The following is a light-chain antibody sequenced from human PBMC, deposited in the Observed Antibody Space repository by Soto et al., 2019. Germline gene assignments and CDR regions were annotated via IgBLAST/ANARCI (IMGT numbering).Light chain of an antibody. J-gene: IGKJ1*01. CDR3: QQRVHSPWT. CDR2: EAS. V-gene: IGKV2D-29*01. Sequence: TLTPGSLSVAPGQPASISCKSSQSLRHSIGKTYVAWYLHMPGQPPRLLIYEASNRATGVPERFSGSGSGTDFTLTISRVEAEDFAVYYCQQRVHSPWTFGQGTKVDIK. CDR1: QSLRHSIGKTY.